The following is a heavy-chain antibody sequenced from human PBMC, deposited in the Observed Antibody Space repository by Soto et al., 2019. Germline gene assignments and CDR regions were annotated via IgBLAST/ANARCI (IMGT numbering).Heavy chain of an antibody. J-gene: IGHJ5*02. CDR3: AKEAVVGPPVGVRLGVWGWYDP. D-gene: IGHD2-15*01. CDR2: ISGSGGST. V-gene: IGHV3-23*01. CDR1: GFTFSSYA. Sequence: EVQLLESGGGLVQPGGSLRLSCAASGFTFSSYAMSWVRQAPGKGLEWVSAISGSGGSTYYADSVKGRFTISRDNSKNTLYQQRRCLRAEDTAVYYWAKEAVVGPPVGVRLGVWGWYDPWGQGSLVSV.